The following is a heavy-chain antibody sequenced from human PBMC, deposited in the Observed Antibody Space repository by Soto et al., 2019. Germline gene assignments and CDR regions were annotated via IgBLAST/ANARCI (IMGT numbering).Heavy chain of an antibody. CDR2: IYYSGST. D-gene: IGHD6-13*01. V-gene: IGHV4-59*01. J-gene: IGHJ4*02. CDR1: GGSISSYY. CDR3: ARGSIAADLVDLDY. Sequence: PSETLSLTCTVSGGSISSYYWSWIRQPPGKGLEWIGYIYYSGSTNYNPSLKSRVTISVDTSKNQFSLKLSSVTAADTAVYYCARGSIAADLVDLDYWGQGTLVTVSS.